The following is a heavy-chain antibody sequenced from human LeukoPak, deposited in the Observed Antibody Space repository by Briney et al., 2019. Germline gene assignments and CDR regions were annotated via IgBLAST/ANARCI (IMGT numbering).Heavy chain of an antibody. CDR1: GFIFNHYW. J-gene: IGHJ1*01. CDR3: TRGSPGYSNSYYVS. V-gene: IGHV3-74*01. D-gene: IGHD6-13*01. Sequence: GGSLRLSCAASGFIFNHYWMHWVRQVPGRGLVWVSRINSDGSSTAYADSVKGRFTISRDNAKNTLSLQMNSLRAEDTAVYYCTRGSPGYSNSYYVSWGQGTLVTVSS. CDR2: INSDGSST.